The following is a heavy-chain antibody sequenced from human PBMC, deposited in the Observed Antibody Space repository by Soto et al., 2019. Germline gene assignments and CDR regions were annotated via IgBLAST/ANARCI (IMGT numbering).Heavy chain of an antibody. V-gene: IGHV4-34*12. Sequence: PSETLSLTCAVYGGSFSAYYWSWVRQPPGKGLEWIGEIIHSESTKYNPSLKSRVTISVDTSKNQFSLKLSSATAADTAVYYCARQRPTDGRWEFANYYGMDVWGQGTPVTVSS. CDR2: IIHSEST. CDR1: GGSFSAYY. CDR3: ARQRPTDGRWEFANYYGMDV. D-gene: IGHD1-26*01. J-gene: IGHJ6*02.